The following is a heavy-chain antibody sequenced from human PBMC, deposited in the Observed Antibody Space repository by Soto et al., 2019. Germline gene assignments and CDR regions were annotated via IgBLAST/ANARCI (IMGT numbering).Heavy chain of an antibody. J-gene: IGHJ5*01. CDR1: GGSINNYD. V-gene: IGHV4-59*12. CDR2: IYYTGRT. CDR3: ARGYSDGFVGNWFDS. Sequence: PSETLSLTCTVAGGSINNYDWSWIRQPPGKGLEWIGSIYYTGRTSYTPSLESRVTISAGTSKNQFSLNLNSVTAADTALYYCARGYSDGFVGNWFDSWGLGTLVTVSS. D-gene: IGHD5-12*01.